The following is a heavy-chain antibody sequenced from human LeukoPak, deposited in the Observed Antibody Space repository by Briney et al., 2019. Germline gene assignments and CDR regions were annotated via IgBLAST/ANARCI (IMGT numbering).Heavy chain of an antibody. J-gene: IGHJ4*02. V-gene: IGHV4-4*09. CDR3: AGYHMGRGGSGY. CDR1: GGSSLIYH. Sequence: SETLSLTCTVSGGSSLIYHWSWIRQPPGKGLEWIGFINPSGSPNYNPSLKSRVTMSEDMSKNQFFLNVNSVSATATAIYYCAGYHMGRGGSGYWGQGTLVTVA. D-gene: IGHD6-19*01. CDR2: INPSGSP.